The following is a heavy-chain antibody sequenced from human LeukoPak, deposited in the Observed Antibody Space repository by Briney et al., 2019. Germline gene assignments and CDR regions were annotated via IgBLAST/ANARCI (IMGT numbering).Heavy chain of an antibody. CDR3: ATARPPYGWEAFDI. V-gene: IGHV1-8*01. D-gene: IGHD3-10*01. CDR2: MNANSGNT. CDR1: RYTFINND. Sequence: ASVKVSCKASRYTFINNDINWVRQATGQGLEWMGWMNANSGNTGYAQKFQGRVTMTRDTSISTAYMELSSLRSEDTAVYYCATARPPYGWEAFDIWGQGTMVTVSS. J-gene: IGHJ3*02.